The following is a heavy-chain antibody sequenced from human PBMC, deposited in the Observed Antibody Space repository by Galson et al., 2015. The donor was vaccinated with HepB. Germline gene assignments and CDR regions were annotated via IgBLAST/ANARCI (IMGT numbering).Heavy chain of an antibody. V-gene: IGHV3-23*01. J-gene: IGHJ4*02. CDR1: GFACGTPS. CDR2: ITAAGRT. Sequence: SLRLSCAASGFACGTPSMTWVRQAPGKGLQWVSTITAAGRTTYADPVTGRFTVSRDNSNNRVYLQMNSLRVADTAVYYCAKGTERRLTTMTSHNYFDHWGRGALVTVSS. D-gene: IGHD2-2*01. CDR3: AKGTERRLTTMTSHNYFDH.